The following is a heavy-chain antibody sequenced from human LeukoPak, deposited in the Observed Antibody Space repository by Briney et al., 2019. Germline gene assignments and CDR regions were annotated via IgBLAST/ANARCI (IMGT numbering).Heavy chain of an antibody. J-gene: IGHJ3*02. Sequence: ASVKVSCKVSGYTLTELSMHWVRQAPGNGLEWMGGFDPEDGETIYAQKFQGRVTMTEDTSTDTAYMELSSLRSEDTAVYYCATAPPQHFDAFDIWGQGTMVTVSS. CDR1: GYTLTELS. V-gene: IGHV1-24*01. CDR2: FDPEDGET. CDR3: ATAPPQHFDAFDI.